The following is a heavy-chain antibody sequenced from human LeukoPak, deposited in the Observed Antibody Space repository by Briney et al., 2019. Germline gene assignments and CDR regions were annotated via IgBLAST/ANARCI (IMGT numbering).Heavy chain of an antibody. Sequence: GGSLRLSCAASGFTFSVYTIHCVRQAPGKGLEWVAVMSSDGSNKYYADSVKGRFTISRDNSRNTMYLQMNSLRAEDMAVYYCARALSSGWSHAFDIWGQGTMVTVSS. D-gene: IGHD6-19*01. CDR2: MSSDGSNK. V-gene: IGHV3-30-3*01. CDR1: GFTFSVYT. J-gene: IGHJ3*02. CDR3: ARALSSGWSHAFDI.